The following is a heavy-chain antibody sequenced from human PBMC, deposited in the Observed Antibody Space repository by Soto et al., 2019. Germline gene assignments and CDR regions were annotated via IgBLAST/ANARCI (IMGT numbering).Heavy chain of an antibody. CDR2: IKQDGSEK. V-gene: IGHV3-7*01. Sequence: EVQLVESGGGLVQPGGSLRLSCAASGFTFSSYWMSWVRQAPGKGVEWVANIKQDGSEKYYVDSVKGRFTISRDNAKNSLYLQMNSLRAEDTAVYYCARVGVLRFLVEFGGYMDVWGIGTTVTVSS. CDR3: ARVGVLRFLVEFGGYMDV. CDR1: GFTFSSYW. J-gene: IGHJ6*03. D-gene: IGHD3-3*01.